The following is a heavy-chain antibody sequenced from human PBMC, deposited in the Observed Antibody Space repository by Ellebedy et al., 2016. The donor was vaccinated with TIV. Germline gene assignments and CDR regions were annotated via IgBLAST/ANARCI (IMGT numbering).Heavy chain of an antibody. CDR1: GFNFGDYA. V-gene: IGHV3-49*03. CDR2: IRRNADGGTA. D-gene: IGHD2-2*01. CDR3: IRGHCSSSTCSP. J-gene: IGHJ5*02. Sequence: GESLKISCAGSGFNFGDYALSWFRQAPGKGLEWVGFIRRNADGGTAEYAASVKDRFTISRDDSKSIAFLQMNSLKTEDTAIYYCIRGHCSSSTCSPWGQGTLVTVSS.